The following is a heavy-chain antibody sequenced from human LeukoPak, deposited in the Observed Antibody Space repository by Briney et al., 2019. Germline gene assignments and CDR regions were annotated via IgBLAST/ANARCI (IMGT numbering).Heavy chain of an antibody. CDR3: AKAHDDGYPWQYPPVVFDS. Sequence: GGSLRLSCAVAGLTFSNYAMSWVRQAPGKGLEWVSAISGSGGSTYYADSVKGRFTISRDNSRNTLFLQMDSLRVEDTALYYCAKAHDDGYPWQYPPVVFDSWGQGALVTVSS. J-gene: IGHJ4*02. CDR2: ISGSGGST. CDR1: GLTFSNYA. V-gene: IGHV3-23*01. D-gene: IGHD5-18*01.